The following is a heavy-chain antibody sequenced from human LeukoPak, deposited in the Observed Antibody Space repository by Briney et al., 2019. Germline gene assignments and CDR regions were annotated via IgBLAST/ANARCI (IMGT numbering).Heavy chain of an antibody. J-gene: IGHJ6*03. CDR2: ISGSGSNT. Sequence: GGSLRLSCAASGFTFSSYAMNWVRQAPGKGLEWVSAISGSGSNTYYADSVKGRFTISRDNAKNSLYLQMNSLRVEDTAVYYCARDATTELGTVYMDVWGKGTTVTISS. D-gene: IGHD4-17*01. V-gene: IGHV3-21*01. CDR3: ARDATTELGTVYMDV. CDR1: GFTFSSYA.